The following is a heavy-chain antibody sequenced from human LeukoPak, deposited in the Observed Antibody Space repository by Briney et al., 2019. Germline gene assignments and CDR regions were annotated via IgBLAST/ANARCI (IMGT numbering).Heavy chain of an antibody. D-gene: IGHD1-26*01. V-gene: IGHV3-30*02. CDR2: IRYDGSNK. Sequence: PGGSLRLSCAASGFTFSSYGMHWVRHAPGKGREWVAFIRYDGSNKYYADSVKGRFTISRDNSKNTLYLQMNSLRAEDTAVYYCAKDRSLASFFDYWGQGTLVTVSS. J-gene: IGHJ4*02. CDR1: GFTFSSYG. CDR3: AKDRSLASFFDY.